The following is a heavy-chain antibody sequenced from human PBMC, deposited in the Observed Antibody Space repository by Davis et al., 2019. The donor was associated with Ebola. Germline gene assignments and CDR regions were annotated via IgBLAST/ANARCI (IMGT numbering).Heavy chain of an antibody. CDR1: LYTFTTYG. Sequence: ASVTVSCKASLYTFTTYGISWVRLARGQGPEWMGWISTYNGNTNYAQKFQGSVTMTTDTSTSTAYMELRSLTSDDTAVYYCARDWNTAMVSGLDYWGQGTLVTVSS. D-gene: IGHD5-18*01. J-gene: IGHJ4*02. CDR3: ARDWNTAMVSGLDY. V-gene: IGHV1-18*01. CDR2: ISTYNGNT.